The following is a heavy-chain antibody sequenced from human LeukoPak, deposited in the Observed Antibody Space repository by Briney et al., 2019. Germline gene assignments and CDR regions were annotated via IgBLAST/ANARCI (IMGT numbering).Heavy chain of an antibody. J-gene: IGHJ4*02. Sequence: GGSLRLSCAASGFTFTNYAMSWVRQAPGKGLEWVSGMSGSGSSTYCADSVKGRFTISRDNSKNMLYLQMNSLRAEDTALYYCAKDLEAYYYADIDYWGQGTLVTVSS. CDR1: GFTFTNYA. CDR2: MSGSGSST. D-gene: IGHD3-10*01. V-gene: IGHV3-23*01. CDR3: AKDLEAYYYADIDY.